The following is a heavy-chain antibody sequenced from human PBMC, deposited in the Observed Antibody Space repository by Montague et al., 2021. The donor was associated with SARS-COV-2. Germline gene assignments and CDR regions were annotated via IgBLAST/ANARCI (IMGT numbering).Heavy chain of an antibody. CDR2: IYYTGET. CDR1: GGSIRSYY. V-gene: IGHV4-59*01. CDR3: ARCWSGYVDK. Sequence: SETLSLTCSFSGGSIRSYYWSWIRLPPGKPLEWIGDIYYTGETTHNPSLKSRVTISVDTSRSQFSLRLTSVTAADTAVYFCARCWSGYVDKWSQGTLVTVSS. D-gene: IGHD3-3*01. J-gene: IGHJ4*02.